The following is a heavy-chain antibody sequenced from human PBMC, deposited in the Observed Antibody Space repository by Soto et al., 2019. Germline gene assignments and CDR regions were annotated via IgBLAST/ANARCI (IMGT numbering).Heavy chain of an antibody. CDR2: IYYSGST. Sequence: SETLSLTCTVSGGSISSSSYYWGWIRQPPGKGLEWIGSIYYSGSTYYNPSLKSRVTISVDTSKNQFSLKLSSVTAADTAVYYCASSWELKDYWGQGTLVTVS. CDR3: ASSWELKDY. CDR1: GGSISSSSYY. J-gene: IGHJ4*02. V-gene: IGHV4-39*01. D-gene: IGHD3-10*01.